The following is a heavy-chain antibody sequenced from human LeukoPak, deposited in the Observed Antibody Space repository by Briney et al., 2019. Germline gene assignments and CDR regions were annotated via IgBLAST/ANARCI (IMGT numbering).Heavy chain of an antibody. V-gene: IGHV1-18*01. J-gene: IGHJ6*02. D-gene: IGHD2-15*01. CDR2: ISAYNGNT. CDR3: ARVHCSGGSCYSVSYYYYGMDV. CDR1: GYTFTSYG. Sequence: ASVKVSCKASGYTFTSYGISWVRQAPGQGLEWMGWISAYNGNTNYAQKLQGRVTITADKSTSTAYMELSSLRSEDTAVYYCARVHCSGGSCYSVSYYYYGMDVWGQGTTVTVSS.